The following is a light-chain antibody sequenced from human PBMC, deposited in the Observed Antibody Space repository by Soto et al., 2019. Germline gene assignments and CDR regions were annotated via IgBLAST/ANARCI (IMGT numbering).Light chain of an antibody. J-gene: IGLJ2*01. CDR1: SSDVGGFNY. Sequence: QSVLTQPASVSGSPGQSITISCTGTSSDVGGFNYVSWYQLHPGKAPKLMIYEVTNRPSGISNRFSGSKSGNTASLTISGLQAEDEADYYCSSYTSSAYVVFGGGTNSPS. CDR2: EVT. CDR3: SSYTSSAYVV. V-gene: IGLV2-14*01.